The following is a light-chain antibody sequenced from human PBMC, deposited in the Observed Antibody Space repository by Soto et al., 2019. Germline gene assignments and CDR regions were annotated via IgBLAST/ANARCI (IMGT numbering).Light chain of an antibody. V-gene: IGKV3-15*01. CDR1: QSVSSSY. Sequence: EILLTQSPGTMSLSRGGRPTHSCKASQSVSSSYLAWYQQKPGQAPRLLIYGASTRATGIPARFSGRGSGIVITLTISSLQSEDLVVYYCQQYNNWPRTFGQGTKVDIK. CDR2: GAS. CDR3: QQYNNWPRT. J-gene: IGKJ1*01.